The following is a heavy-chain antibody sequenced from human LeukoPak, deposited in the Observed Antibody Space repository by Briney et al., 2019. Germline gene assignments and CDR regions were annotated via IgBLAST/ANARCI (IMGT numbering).Heavy chain of an antibody. CDR3: ARDTALIRTPGGPDS. V-gene: IGHV1-18*01. D-gene: IGHD2-8*02. J-gene: IGHJ5*02. CDR1: GYSFASYG. CDR2: ISAYDGDT. Sequence: ASVKVSCKTSGYSFASYGISWVRQAPGQGLEWMGWISAYDGDTRYAQHLQGRVSLTTDLSTGTAFMELRSLTSDDTALYYCARDTALIRTPGGPDSWGQGTLVTVSS.